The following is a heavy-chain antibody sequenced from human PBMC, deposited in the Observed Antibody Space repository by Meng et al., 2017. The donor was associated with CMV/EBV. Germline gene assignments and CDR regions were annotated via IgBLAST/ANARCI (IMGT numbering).Heavy chain of an antibody. CDR3: AGAPICCSSTCCYGEGGMGV. J-gene: IGHJ6*02. V-gene: IGHV4-59*12. CDR1: GGSISSYY. CDR2: IYYSGST. D-gene: IGHD2-2*01. Sequence: SETLSLTCTVSGGSISSYYWSWIRQPPGKGLEWIGYIYYSGSTNYNPSLKSRVTISVDTSKNQFSLKLSSVTAADTAVYYCAGAPICCSSTCCYGEGGMGVWGQGTTVTVSS.